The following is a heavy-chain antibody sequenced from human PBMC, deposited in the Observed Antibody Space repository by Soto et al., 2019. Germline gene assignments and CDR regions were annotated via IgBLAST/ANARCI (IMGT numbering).Heavy chain of an antibody. CDR1: GGSISRSNW. J-gene: IGHJ6*02. D-gene: IGHD3-10*01. CDR3: ARDGPAGRYYGMDV. V-gene: IGHV4-4*02. Sequence: SETLSLTCTVSGGSISRSNWWSWVRQPPGKGLEWIGEIYHSGSTNYNPSLKSRVTISVDKSKNQFSLKLSSVTAADTAVYYCARDGPAGRYYGMDVRGRRTTVTVSS. CDR2: IYHSGST.